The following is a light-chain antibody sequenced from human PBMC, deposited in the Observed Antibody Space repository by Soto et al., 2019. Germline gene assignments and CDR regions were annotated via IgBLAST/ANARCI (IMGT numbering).Light chain of an antibody. CDR3: QQYNSWPPWT. V-gene: IGKV3-15*01. CDR1: QSVSSN. CDR2: GAS. J-gene: IGKJ1*01. Sequence: EIVMTQSPATLSVSPGERATLSCRASQSVSSNLAWYQQKPGQAPRLLIYGASTRATGIPARFSGSGSGTEFTLTISSLQSEDFAVYYCQQYNSWPPWTFGQVTKVEIK.